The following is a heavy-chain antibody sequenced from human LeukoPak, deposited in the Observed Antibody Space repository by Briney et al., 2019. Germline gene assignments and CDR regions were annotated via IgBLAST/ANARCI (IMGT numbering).Heavy chain of an antibody. D-gene: IGHD6-13*01. CDR2: IYYSGST. Sequence: SETLSLTCTVSGGSISSYYWSWIRQPPGKGLEWIGYIYYSGSTNYNPSLKSRVTISVDKSKNQFSLKLSSVTAADTAVYYCARHSSAYSSSWFDYWGQGTPVTVST. J-gene: IGHJ4*02. V-gene: IGHV4-59*08. CDR1: GGSISSYY. CDR3: ARHSSAYSSSWFDY.